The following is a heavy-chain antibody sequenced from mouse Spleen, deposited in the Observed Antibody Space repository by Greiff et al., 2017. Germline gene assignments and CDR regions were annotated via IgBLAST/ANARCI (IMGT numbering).Heavy chain of an antibody. Sequence: VQLQQSGAELVRPGALVKLSCKASGFTITDYYMHWVKQRPEQGLEWIGWIDPENGNTIYDPKFQGRASITADTSSNTAYLQLSSLTSEDTAVYYCARRPDYRYGYAMDYWGQGTSVTVSS. CDR3: ARRPDYRYGYAMDY. V-gene: IGHV14-1*02. D-gene: IGHD2-14*01. CDR1: GFTITDYY. CDR2: IDPENGNT. J-gene: IGHJ4*01.